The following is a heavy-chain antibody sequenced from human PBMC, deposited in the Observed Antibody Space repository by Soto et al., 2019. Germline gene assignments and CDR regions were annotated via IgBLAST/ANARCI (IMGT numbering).Heavy chain of an antibody. CDR2: ISGDSGRT. Sequence: EVQLLESGGGLVQPGGSVRLSCAASGLTFGNYAMSWVRQAPGKGPEWVSAISGDSGRTYYADSVKGRFTISRDNSKNTLYLQMNTLRAEDTAVYYCAVTPNCGRDCSAASYWYFDIWGRGTLVTVSS. CDR3: AVTPNCGRDCSAASYWYFDI. D-gene: IGHD2-21*02. J-gene: IGHJ2*01. CDR1: GLTFGNYA. V-gene: IGHV3-23*01.